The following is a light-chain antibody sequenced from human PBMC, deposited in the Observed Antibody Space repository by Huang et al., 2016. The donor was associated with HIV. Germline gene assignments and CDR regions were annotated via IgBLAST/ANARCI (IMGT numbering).Light chain of an antibody. CDR1: QDINNF. Sequence: DIQMTQSPSSLSASVGDRVTITCQASQDINNFLNWYQQKPVKAPKLLILDASNLQAGVPSRFSGSGSGTHFTFTITSLQRDDIGTYCCQQYDDVPISFGGGTKV. CDR2: DAS. CDR3: QQYDDVPIS. J-gene: IGKJ4*01. V-gene: IGKV1-33*01.